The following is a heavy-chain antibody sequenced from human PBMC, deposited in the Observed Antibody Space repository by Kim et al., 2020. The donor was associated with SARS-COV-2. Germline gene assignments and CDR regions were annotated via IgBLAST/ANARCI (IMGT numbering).Heavy chain of an antibody. D-gene: IGHD6-19*01. J-gene: IGHJ6*02. CDR3: ARGGYSSGWSSPFYYYGMDV. CDR2: ISYDGSNK. Sequence: GGSLRLSCAASGFTFSSYGMHWVRQAPGKGLEWVAVISYDGSNKYYADSVKGRFTISRDNSKNTLYLQMNSLRAEDTAVYYCARGGYSSGWSSPFYYYGMDVWGQGTTVTVSS. V-gene: IGHV3-30*03. CDR1: GFTFSSYG.